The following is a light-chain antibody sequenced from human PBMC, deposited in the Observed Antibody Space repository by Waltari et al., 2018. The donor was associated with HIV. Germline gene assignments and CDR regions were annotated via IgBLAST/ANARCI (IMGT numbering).Light chain of an antibody. J-gene: IGLJ1*01. CDR1: SSDVGGYNY. CDR3: SSYTSSSTVV. V-gene: IGLV2-14*01. CDR2: EVT. Sequence: QSALTQPASVSGSPGQSITIPCTGTSSDVGGYNYVFWYQQHPGKAPKLMIYEVTKRPSGVSNRFSGSKSGNTASLTISGLQAEDEADYYCSSYTSSSTVVFGTGTKLTVL.